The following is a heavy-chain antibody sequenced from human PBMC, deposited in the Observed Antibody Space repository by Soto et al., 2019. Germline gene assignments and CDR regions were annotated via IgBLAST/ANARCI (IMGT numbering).Heavy chain of an antibody. J-gene: IGHJ6*02. Sequence: PGGSLRLSFSASGFTFSSYGMHWVRQAPGKGLEWVAVIWYDGSNKYYADSVKGRFTISRDNSKNTLYLQMNSLRAEDTAVYYCAREPYYGGNSDYYYGMAVWGQRTTVTVSS. V-gene: IGHV3-33*01. CDR1: GFTFSSYG. D-gene: IGHD4-17*01. CDR3: AREPYYGGNSDYYYGMAV. CDR2: IWYDGSNK.